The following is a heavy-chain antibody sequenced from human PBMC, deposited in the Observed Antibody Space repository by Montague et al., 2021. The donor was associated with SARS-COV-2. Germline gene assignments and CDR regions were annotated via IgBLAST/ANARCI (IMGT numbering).Heavy chain of an antibody. Sequence: SETLSLTCAVYGGSFSGYYWSWIRQPPGKGLEWIGEINHSGSTNYNPSLKSRVTISVDTSKNQSSLKLSSVTAADTAVYDCARGSYSSSWYGPKYYFDYWGQGTLVTVSS. CDR3: ARGSYSSSWYGPKYYFDY. CDR1: GGSFSGYY. CDR2: INHSGST. D-gene: IGHD6-13*01. V-gene: IGHV4-34*01. J-gene: IGHJ4*02.